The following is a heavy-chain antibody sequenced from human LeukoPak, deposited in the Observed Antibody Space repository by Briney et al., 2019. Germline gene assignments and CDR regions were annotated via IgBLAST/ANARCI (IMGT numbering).Heavy chain of an antibody. V-gene: IGHV1-46*01. D-gene: IGHD3-10*01. CDR2: INPSGGST. Sequence: GASVKVSCKASGYTFTSYYMHWVRQAPGHGLEWMGIINPSGGSTSYAQKFQGRVTMTRDTSTSTVYMELSSLRSEDTAVYYCARERPTMVRGVTYGMDVWGQGTTVTVSS. J-gene: IGHJ6*02. CDR1: GYTFTSYY. CDR3: ARERPTMVRGVTYGMDV.